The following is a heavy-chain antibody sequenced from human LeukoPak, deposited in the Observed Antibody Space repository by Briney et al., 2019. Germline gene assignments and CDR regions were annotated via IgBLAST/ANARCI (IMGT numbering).Heavy chain of an antibody. V-gene: IGHV3-9*03. CDR3: AKDRTPHSYGPRAFDI. D-gene: IGHD5-18*01. J-gene: IGHJ3*02. CDR1: GFTFDDYA. CDR2: ISWNSGSI. Sequence: GGSLRLSCAASGFTFDDYAMHWVRQAPGKGLEWVSGISWNSGSIGYADSVKGRFTITRDNAKNSLYLQMNSLRAEDMALYYCAKDRTPHSYGPRAFDIWGQGTMVTVSS.